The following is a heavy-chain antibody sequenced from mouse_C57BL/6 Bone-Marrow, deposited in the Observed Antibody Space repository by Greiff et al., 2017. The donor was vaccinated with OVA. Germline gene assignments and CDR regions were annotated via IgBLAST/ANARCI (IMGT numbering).Heavy chain of an antibody. Sequence: VQLQQSGAELVRPGASVKLSCTASGFNIKDDYMHWVKQRPEQGLEWIGWIDPENGDTESASKFQGKATITADTSSNTAYLQLSSLTSEDTAVYYCTFYYDYGAWFAYWGQGTLVTVSA. CDR3: TFYYDYGAWFAY. CDR1: GFNIKDDY. CDR2: IDPENGDT. J-gene: IGHJ3*01. V-gene: IGHV14-4*01. D-gene: IGHD2-4*01.